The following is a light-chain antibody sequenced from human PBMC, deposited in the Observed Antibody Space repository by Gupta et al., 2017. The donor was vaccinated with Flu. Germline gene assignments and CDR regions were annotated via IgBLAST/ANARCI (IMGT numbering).Light chain of an antibody. CDR1: TIGSKS. CDR2: DDG. Sequence: SYLLTPPPSVSVAPGPTARITCGGPTIGSKSVHWYQLKPGQAPVLVVYDDGDRPSGIPERFSGSNSGNTATLTITRVEAGDEADYYCQMWDDNSDHVIFGGGTKLTVL. V-gene: IGLV3-21*02. CDR3: QMWDDNSDHVI. J-gene: IGLJ2*01.